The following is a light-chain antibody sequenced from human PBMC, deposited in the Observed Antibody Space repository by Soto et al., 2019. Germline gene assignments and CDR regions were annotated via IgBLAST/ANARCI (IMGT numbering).Light chain of an antibody. CDR1: QNVSTY. CDR2: DAS. J-gene: IGKJ3*01. V-gene: IGKV3-11*01. Sequence: EIVLTHSPATLSLSPGERVTLSCRASQNVSTYLAWYQQKPGQAPRLLIYDASDRATGIPARFSGTGSGTDFTLTISSPEPDDSAVYYCQQRTNWLTFGPGTKVDIK. CDR3: QQRTNWLT.